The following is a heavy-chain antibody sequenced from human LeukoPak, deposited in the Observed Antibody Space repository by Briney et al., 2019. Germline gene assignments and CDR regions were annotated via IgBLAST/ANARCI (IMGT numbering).Heavy chain of an antibody. CDR2: ISGSAGTT. D-gene: IGHD2-15*01. J-gene: IGHJ6*03. CDR1: GFSFSSYA. V-gene: IGHV3-23*01. CDR3: AKDGVGSAYYYYYYMDV. Sequence: GGSLRLSCAASGFSFSSYAMSWIRQAPGKGLEWVSAISGSAGTTYYADSVKGRFTISRDNSKNTLYLQMNSLRAEDTAVYYCAKDGVGSAYYYYYYMDVWGKGTTVTVSS.